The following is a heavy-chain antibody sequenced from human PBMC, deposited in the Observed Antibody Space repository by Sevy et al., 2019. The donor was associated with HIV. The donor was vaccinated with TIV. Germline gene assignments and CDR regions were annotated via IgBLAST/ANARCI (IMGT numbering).Heavy chain of an antibody. Sequence: GGSLRLSCAVSGFTFNNAWMNWVRQAPGTGLQWVCLIKRKIDGETTDYAAPLTGRFTISRDDSKNTLYLQMNSLKIEDTAVYHCATAPGYYDSAPFDYWGPGTLVTVSS. J-gene: IGHJ4*02. CDR2: IKRKIDGETT. D-gene: IGHD3-22*01. V-gene: IGHV3-15*01. CDR1: GFTFNNAW. CDR3: ATAPGYYDSAPFDY.